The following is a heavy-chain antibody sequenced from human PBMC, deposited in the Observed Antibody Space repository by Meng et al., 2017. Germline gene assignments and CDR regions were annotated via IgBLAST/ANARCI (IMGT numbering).Heavy chain of an antibody. CDR3: ARGRSIKRPSGNDV. J-gene: IGHJ6*02. Sequence: ASVKVSCKASGYTFTSYDINWVRQATGQGLEWMGWMNPNSGNTGYAQKFQGRVTMTRDTSISTAYMELSSLRSDDTAVYYCARGRSIKRPSGNDVWGQGTTVTVSS. CDR1: GYTFTSYD. V-gene: IGHV1-8*01. CDR2: MNPNSGNT.